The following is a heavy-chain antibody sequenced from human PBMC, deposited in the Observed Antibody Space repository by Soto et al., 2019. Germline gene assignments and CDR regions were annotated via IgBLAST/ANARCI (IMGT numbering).Heavy chain of an antibody. V-gene: IGHV5-51*01. CDR2: IYPGDSDT. J-gene: IGHJ6*02. Sequence: GESLKISCNDSGYSFTTYWIGWVRQMPGKGLEWMGMIYPGDSDTRYSPSFQGQVTISADKSISTAYLQWSSLKASDTAMYFCARNSELPHYNYYYGMDVWGRGTTVTVSS. CDR1: GYSFTTYW. D-gene: IGHD3-10*01. CDR3: ARNSELPHYNYYYGMDV.